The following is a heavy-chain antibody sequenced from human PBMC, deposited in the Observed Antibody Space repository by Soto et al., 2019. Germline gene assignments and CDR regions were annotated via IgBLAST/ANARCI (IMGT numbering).Heavy chain of an antibody. J-gene: IGHJ6*02. CDR3: ARADMIRTFYYGMDV. V-gene: IGHV4-31*03. Sequence: QVQLQESGPGLVKPSQTLSLTCTVSGGFIGSGDYYWSWIRQHPGKGLEWIGYIYYSGNTYYNPYLKSRMTVSVDTSKNQFSLKLSSVTAAGTALYYCARADMIRTFYYGMDVWGQGTTFTVSS. CDR1: GGFIGSGDYY. CDR2: IYYSGNT. D-gene: IGHD3-16*01.